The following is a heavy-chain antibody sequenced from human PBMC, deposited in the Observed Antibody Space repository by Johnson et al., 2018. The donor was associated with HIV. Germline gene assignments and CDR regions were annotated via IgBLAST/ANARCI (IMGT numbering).Heavy chain of an antibody. CDR3: AKVSQQQLGAFDI. J-gene: IGHJ3*02. CDR1: GFTFDDYG. D-gene: IGHD6-6*01. CDR2: IRYDGSNK. V-gene: IGHV3-30*02. Sequence: QVQLVESGGGVVRPGGSLRLSCAASGFTFDDYGMSWVRQAPGKGLEWVAFIRYDGSNKYYADSVKGRFTISRDNSKNTLYLQMNSLRAEDTAVYYCAKVSQQQLGAFDIWGQGTMVTVSS.